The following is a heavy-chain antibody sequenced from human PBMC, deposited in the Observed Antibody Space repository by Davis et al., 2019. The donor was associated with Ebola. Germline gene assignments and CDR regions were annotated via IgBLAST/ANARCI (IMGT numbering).Heavy chain of an antibody. J-gene: IGHJ5*02. Sequence: ASVKVSCKASGFTFISYSMHWVRQAPGQRLEWMAWISAGNGNTNYAQKLQGRVTMTTDTSTSTAYMELRSLRSDDTAVYYCAIECSTVTTVWFDPWGQGTLVTVSS. CDR2: ISAGNGNT. D-gene: IGHD4-11*01. V-gene: IGHV1-18*01. CDR1: GFTFISYS. CDR3: AIECSTVTTVWFDP.